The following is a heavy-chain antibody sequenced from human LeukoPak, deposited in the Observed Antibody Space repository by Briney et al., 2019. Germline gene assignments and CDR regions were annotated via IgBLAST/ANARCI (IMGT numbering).Heavy chain of an antibody. CDR1: GYTLTGYY. CDR2: INPNSGGT. V-gene: IGHV1-2*02. J-gene: IGHJ5*02. D-gene: IGHD5-18*01. CDR3: ASRVDVDTAMVTSWFDP. Sequence: GASVKVSCKASGYTLTGYYMHWVRQAPGQGLEWMGWINPNSGGTNYAQKFQGRVTMTRDTSISTAYMELSRLRSDDTAVYYCASRVDVDTAMVTSWFDPWGQGTLVTVSS.